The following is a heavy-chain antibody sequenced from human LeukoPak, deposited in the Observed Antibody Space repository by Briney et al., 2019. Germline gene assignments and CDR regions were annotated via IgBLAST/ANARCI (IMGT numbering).Heavy chain of an antibody. D-gene: IGHD1-26*01. CDR1: GFTFSSYE. Sequence: GGSLRLSCAASGFTFSSYEMNWVRQAPGKGLEWVSYISSSGSTIYYADSVKGRFTISRDNAKNSLFLQMNTLRAEDTAMYYCARVPGRWELLGDYWVQGTLVTVSS. V-gene: IGHV3-48*03. CDR3: ARVPGRWELLGDY. J-gene: IGHJ4*02. CDR2: ISSSGSTI.